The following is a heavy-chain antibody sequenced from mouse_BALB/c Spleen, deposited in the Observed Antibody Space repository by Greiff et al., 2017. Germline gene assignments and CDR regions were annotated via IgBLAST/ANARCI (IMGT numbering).Heavy chain of an antibody. CDR1: GFTFSSYA. CDR2: ISSGGST. J-gene: IGHJ4*01. Sequence: EVQLVESGGGLVKPGGSLKLSCAASGFTFSSYAMSWVRQTPEKRLEWVASISSGGSTYYPDSVKGRFTISRDNARNILYLQMSSLRSEDTAMYYCARGGYYGSSYVAYAMDYWGQGTSVTVSS. V-gene: IGHV5-6-5*01. CDR3: ARGGYYGSSYVAYAMDY. D-gene: IGHD1-1*01.